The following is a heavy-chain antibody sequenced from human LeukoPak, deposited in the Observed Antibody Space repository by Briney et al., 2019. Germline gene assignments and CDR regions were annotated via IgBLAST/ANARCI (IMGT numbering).Heavy chain of an antibody. Sequence: PGGSLRLSCAASGFTFSSYWMSWVRQAPGKGLEWVANIKQDGSEKYYVDSVKGRFTISRDSAKNSLYLQMNSLRAEDTAVYYCARVLGYCSSTSCYHFDYWGQGTLVTVSS. CDR3: ARVLGYCSSTSCYHFDY. J-gene: IGHJ4*02. CDR1: GFTFSSYW. V-gene: IGHV3-7*03. D-gene: IGHD2-2*01. CDR2: IKQDGSEK.